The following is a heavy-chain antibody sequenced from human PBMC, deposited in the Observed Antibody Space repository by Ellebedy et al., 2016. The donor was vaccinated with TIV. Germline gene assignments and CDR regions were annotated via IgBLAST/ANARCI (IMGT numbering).Heavy chain of an antibody. Sequence: MPGGSLRLSCAVQNGSFSGFHWSWIRQPPGKGLEWIGEVHHSGSPNYNPSLKSRVTISVDTSKNQFSLKLSSVTAADTAVYYCGGYYWYSGYEWGQGTLVTVSS. CDR2: VHHSGSP. CDR1: NGSFSGFH. D-gene: IGHD5-12*01. J-gene: IGHJ4*02. V-gene: IGHV4-34*01. CDR3: GGYYWYSGYE.